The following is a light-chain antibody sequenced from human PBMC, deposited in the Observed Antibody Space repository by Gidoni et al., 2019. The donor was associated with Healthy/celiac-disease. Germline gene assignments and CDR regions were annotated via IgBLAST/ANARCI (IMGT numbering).Light chain of an antibody. CDR1: QSVLYSSDKENY. CDR3: QQYYSTPPT. Sequence: DIVMTQSPDSLAVSLGERATINCKSSQSVLYSSDKENYLAWYQQKPAQPPKLLIYWASTRESGVPDRFSGSGSGTDFTLTISSLQAEDVAVYYCQQYYSTPPTFGHGTKVEIK. J-gene: IGKJ1*01. CDR2: WAS. V-gene: IGKV4-1*01.